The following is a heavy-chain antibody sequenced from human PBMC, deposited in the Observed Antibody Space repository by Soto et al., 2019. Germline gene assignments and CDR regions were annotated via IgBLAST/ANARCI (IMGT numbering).Heavy chain of an antibody. V-gene: IGHV1-18*01. CDR2: ISAYNGNT. D-gene: IGHD3-22*01. J-gene: IGHJ3*02. CDR1: GYTFTSYG. Sequence: ASVKVSCKASGYTFTSYGISWVRQAPGQGLEWMGWISAYNGNTNYAQKLQGRVTMTTDTSTSTAYMELRSLRSDDTAVYYCARGGHDSSGYYSGDAFDIWGQGTMVTVSS. CDR3: ARGGHDSSGYYSGDAFDI.